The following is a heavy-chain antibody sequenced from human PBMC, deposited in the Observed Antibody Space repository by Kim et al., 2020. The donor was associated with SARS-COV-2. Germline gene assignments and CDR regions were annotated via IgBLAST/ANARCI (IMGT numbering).Heavy chain of an antibody. J-gene: IGHJ4*02. CDR1: GGSISSYY. V-gene: IGHV4-59*01. D-gene: IGHD1-26*01. CDR3: AGVGATVDY. Sequence: SETLSLTCTVSGGSISSYYWSWIRQPPGKGLEWIGYIYYSGSTNYNPSLKSRVTISVDTSKNQFSLKLSSVTAADTAVYYCAGVGATVDYWGQGTLVTVSS. CDR2: IYYSGST.